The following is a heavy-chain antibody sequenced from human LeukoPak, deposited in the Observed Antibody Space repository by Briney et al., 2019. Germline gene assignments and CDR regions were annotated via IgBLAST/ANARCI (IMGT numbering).Heavy chain of an antibody. V-gene: IGHV1-18*01. CDR1: GYTFTGYG. CDR3: AREGYCRSTSCFDP. CDR2: INVYNGNT. J-gene: IGHJ5*02. Sequence: GASVTVSCKASGYTFTGYGISWVRQAPGPGLEWMGWINVYNGNTNYAEKLQGRVTMTTDTSTSTAYMELRSLRSDDTAVYYCAREGYCRSTSCFDPWGQGTLVTVSS. D-gene: IGHD2-2*01.